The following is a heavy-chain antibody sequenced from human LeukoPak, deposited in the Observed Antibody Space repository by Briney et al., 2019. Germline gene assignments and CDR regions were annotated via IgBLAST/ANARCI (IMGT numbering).Heavy chain of an antibody. CDR1: GFTLSSYG. D-gene: IGHD5/OR15-5a*01. Sequence: PGGSLRLSCVASGFTLSSYGMHWVRQAPGKGLEWVALISYDGSQKYYADSVKGHFTVSRDKSKNMLYLQVNSLRAEDTAVYYCLKSTVSTGSDTWGQGTLVTVSS. V-gene: IGHV3-30*18. CDR2: ISYDGSQK. J-gene: IGHJ5*02. CDR3: LKSTVSTGSDT.